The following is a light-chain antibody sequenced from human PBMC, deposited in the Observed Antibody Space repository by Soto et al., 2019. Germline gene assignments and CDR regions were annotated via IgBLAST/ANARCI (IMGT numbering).Light chain of an antibody. J-gene: IGKJ4*01. CDR1: QSVSSTY. Sequence: EIVLTQSPGTLSLSPGERATLSCRASQSVSSTYLAWYQQKTGQAPRLLIYAASSRAPGIPDRFSGSGSGTDFTLTISRLGHEDFAVYFCQQYDGSPLTFGGGTKVEIK. CDR2: AAS. V-gene: IGKV3-20*01. CDR3: QQYDGSPLT.